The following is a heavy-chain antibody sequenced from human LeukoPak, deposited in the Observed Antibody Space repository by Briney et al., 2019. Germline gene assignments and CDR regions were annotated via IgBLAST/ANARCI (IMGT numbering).Heavy chain of an antibody. V-gene: IGHV3-7*03. Sequence: GGSLRLSCAASGFTFSSYWMSWVRQAPGKGLEWVANINQDGGEKYYVDSVKGRFTISRDNAKNSVYLQMNGLRAEDTAHYYCAKGPYTSSWYHFDYWGQGTLVTVSS. J-gene: IGHJ4*02. D-gene: IGHD6-13*01. CDR2: INQDGGEK. CDR3: AKGPYTSSWYHFDY. CDR1: GFTFSSYW.